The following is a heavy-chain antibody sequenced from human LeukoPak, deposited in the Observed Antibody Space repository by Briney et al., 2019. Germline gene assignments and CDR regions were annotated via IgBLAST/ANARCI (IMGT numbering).Heavy chain of an antibody. Sequence: GGSLRLSCAASGFTFSSYWMSWVRQAPGKGLEWVANIKQDGSEKYYVDSVKGRFTISRDNAKISLYLQMNSLRAEDTAVYYCARSPRYNWNDVSAFDIWGQGTMVTVSS. J-gene: IGHJ3*02. CDR2: IKQDGSEK. CDR3: ARSPRYNWNDVSAFDI. D-gene: IGHD1-1*01. V-gene: IGHV3-7*01. CDR1: GFTFSSYW.